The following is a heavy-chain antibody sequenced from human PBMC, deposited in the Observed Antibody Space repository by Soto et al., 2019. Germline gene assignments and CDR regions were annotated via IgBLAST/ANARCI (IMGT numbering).Heavy chain of an antibody. CDR2: FSATSENT. CDR1: GFFFSSYT. CDR3: AKARDQQWVRLPFDY. V-gene: IGHV3-23*01. Sequence: EVQLLESGGGLVQPGGSLRLSCVGSGFFFSSYTMTWVRQAPGKGLEWVSSFSATSENTYYADSVMGRFTISRDNSKNTIFLQMNSLTAEDTAMYYCAKARDQQWVRLPFDYWGQGILVIVSS. J-gene: IGHJ4*02. D-gene: IGHD6-19*01.